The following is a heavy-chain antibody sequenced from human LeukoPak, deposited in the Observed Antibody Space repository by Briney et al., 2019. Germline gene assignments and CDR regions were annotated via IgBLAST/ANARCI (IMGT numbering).Heavy chain of an antibody. D-gene: IGHD2-2*01. J-gene: IGHJ3*02. CDR3: ARGGPRSDIVVVPAAPGEAFDI. CDR1: GFTFSSYS. V-gene: IGHV3-21*01. CDR2: ISSSSSYI. Sequence: GGSLRLSCAASGFTFSSYSMNWVRQAPGKGLEWVSSISSSSSYIYYADSVKGRFTISRDNAKNSLYLQMNSLRAEDTAVYYCARGGPRSDIVVVPAAPGEAFDIWGQGTMVIVSS.